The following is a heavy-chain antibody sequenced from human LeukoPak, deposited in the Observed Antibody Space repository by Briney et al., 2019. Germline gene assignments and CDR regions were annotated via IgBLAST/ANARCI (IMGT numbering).Heavy chain of an antibody. D-gene: IGHD3-22*01. V-gene: IGHV3-66*01. CDR2: IYSGGGT. Sequence: QTGGSLRLSCAASGFTVSSNYMSWVRQAPGKGLEWVSTIYSGGGTNYADYVKGRFTISRDNSKNTLYLQMNSLRAEDTAVYYCSPIGTPFVDYWGKGTLVTVST. CDR1: GFTVSSNY. J-gene: IGHJ4*02. CDR3: SPIGTPFVDY.